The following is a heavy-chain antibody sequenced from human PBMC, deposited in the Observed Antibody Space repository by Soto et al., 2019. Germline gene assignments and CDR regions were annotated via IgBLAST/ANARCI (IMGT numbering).Heavy chain of an antibody. V-gene: IGHV1-46*01. CDR1: GYTFTSYY. Sequence: ASVKVSCKASGYTFTSYYMHWVRQAPGQGLEWMGIINPSGGSTSYAQKFQGRVTMTRDTSTSTVYMELSSLRSEDTAVYYCARDEGYYDSSGEFDPWGQGTLVTVSS. D-gene: IGHD3-22*01. J-gene: IGHJ5*02. CDR3: ARDEGYYDSSGEFDP. CDR2: INPSGGST.